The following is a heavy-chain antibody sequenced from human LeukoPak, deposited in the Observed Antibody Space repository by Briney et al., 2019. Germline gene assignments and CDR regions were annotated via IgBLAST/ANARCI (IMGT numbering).Heavy chain of an antibody. Sequence: GGSLRLSCAASGFTLSSYAMHWVRQAPGKGLEWVAVISYDGSNKYYADSVKGRFTISRDNSKNTLYLQMNSLRAEDTAVYYRAGLFLYSLPIDYWGQGTLVTVSS. CDR1: GFTLSSYA. V-gene: IGHV3-30-3*01. CDR3: AGLFLYSLPIDY. CDR2: ISYDGSNK. D-gene: IGHD2-15*01. J-gene: IGHJ4*02.